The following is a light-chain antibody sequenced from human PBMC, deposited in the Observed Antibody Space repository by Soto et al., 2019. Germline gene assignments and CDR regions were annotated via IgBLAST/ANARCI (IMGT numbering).Light chain of an antibody. Sequence: QSALTQPASVSGSPGQSITISCTGTSSDVGAYNYVSWYQQHPGKAPKLMIYEVSNRPSGVSNRFSGSKSGNTASLTISGLQAEDEADYYCSSYTSSSTWVFGGGTTLTVL. CDR3: SSYTSSSTWV. CDR2: EVS. CDR1: SSDVGAYNY. V-gene: IGLV2-14*01. J-gene: IGLJ3*02.